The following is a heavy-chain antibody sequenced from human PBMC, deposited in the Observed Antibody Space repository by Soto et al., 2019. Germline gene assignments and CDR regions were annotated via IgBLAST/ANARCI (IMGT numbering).Heavy chain of an antibody. V-gene: IGHV4-34*01. CDR2: INHSGST. CDR3: ASGYYYDILTGYYGVYYGMDV. J-gene: IGHJ6*02. Sequence: PSETLSLTCAVYGGSFSVYYWSWIRHPPGKGLEWIGEINHSGSTNYNPSLKSRVTISVDTSKNQFSLKLSSVTAADTAVYYCASGYYYDILTGYYGVYYGMDVWGQGTTVTVSS. CDR1: GGSFSVYY. D-gene: IGHD3-9*01.